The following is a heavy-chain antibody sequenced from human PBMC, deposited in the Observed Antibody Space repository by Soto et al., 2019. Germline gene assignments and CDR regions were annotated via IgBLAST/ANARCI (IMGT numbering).Heavy chain of an antibody. D-gene: IGHD2-8*01. Sequence: ASVKVSCKASGYSFTDYHIHWVRRAPGQGLEWLGRINPKSGGTSTAQKFQGWVTMTTDTSISTASMELTRLTSDDTAIYYCARGDSTDCSNGVCSFFYNHDMDVWGQGTTVTVSS. CDR3: ARGDSTDCSNGVCSFFYNHDMDV. V-gene: IGHV1-2*04. CDR2: INPKSGGT. CDR1: GYSFTDYH. J-gene: IGHJ6*02.